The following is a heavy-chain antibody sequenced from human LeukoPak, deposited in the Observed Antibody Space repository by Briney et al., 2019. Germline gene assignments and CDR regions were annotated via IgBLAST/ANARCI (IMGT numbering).Heavy chain of an antibody. CDR2: IYYSGST. CDR1: GGSISSYY. V-gene: IGHV4-59*01. J-gene: IGHJ4*02. Sequence: SETLSLTCTVSGGSISSYYWSWIRQPPGKGLEWIGYIYYSGSTNYNPSLKSRVTISVDTSKNQFSLKLSSVTAADTAVYYCASMGYCSSTSCNDYWGQGTLVTVSS. D-gene: IGHD2-2*01. CDR3: ASMGYCSSTSCNDY.